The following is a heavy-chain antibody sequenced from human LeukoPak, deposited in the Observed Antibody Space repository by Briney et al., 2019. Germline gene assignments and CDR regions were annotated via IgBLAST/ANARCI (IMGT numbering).Heavy chain of an antibody. Sequence: PSETLSLTCTVSGGSISSSSYYWGWIRQPPGKGLEWIGSIYYSGSTYYNPSLKSRVTISVDTSKNQFSLKLSSVTAADTAVYYCARRGAAKVLTGYYIRWGQGTLVTVSS. CDR3: ARRGAAKVLTGYYIR. CDR1: GGSISSSSYY. D-gene: IGHD3-9*01. CDR2: IYYSGST. J-gene: IGHJ4*02. V-gene: IGHV4-39*07.